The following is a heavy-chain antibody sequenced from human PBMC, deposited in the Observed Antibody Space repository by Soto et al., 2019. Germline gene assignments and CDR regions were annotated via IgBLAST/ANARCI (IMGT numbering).Heavy chain of an antibody. CDR3: ARAERDTIFGVVIMGAFDI. D-gene: IGHD3-3*01. Sequence: GGSLRLSCAASGFTVSSNYMSWVRQAPGKGLEWVSVIYSGGSTYYADSVKGRFTISRDNSKNTLYLQMNSLRAEDTAVYYCARAERDTIFGVVIMGAFDIWGQETMVTVSS. V-gene: IGHV3-66*01. J-gene: IGHJ3*02. CDR2: IYSGGST. CDR1: GFTVSSNY.